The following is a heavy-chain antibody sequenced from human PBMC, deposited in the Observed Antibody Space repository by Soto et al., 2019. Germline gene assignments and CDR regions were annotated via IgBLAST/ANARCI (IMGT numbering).Heavy chain of an antibody. J-gene: IGHJ4*02. Sequence: EVQLVESGEGLIQPGGSLRLSSAASGFLVNSAYMTWVRQAPGKGLEWLSMINSDGSTLYAESVKGRFTISRDNSKNRLDLQMNSLRAEDTAMYFCARSGYSSAWGYWGQGTLVIVTS. CDR3: ARSGYSSAWGY. D-gene: IGHD5-18*01. V-gene: IGHV3-53*01. CDR2: INSDGST. CDR1: GFLVNSAY.